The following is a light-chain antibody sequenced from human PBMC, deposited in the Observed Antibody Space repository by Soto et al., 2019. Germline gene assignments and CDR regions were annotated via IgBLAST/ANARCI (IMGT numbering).Light chain of an antibody. CDR3: QQRLHSPIT. CDR2: AAS. Sequence: DIVLTQSPSTLYFSLGDRVTLSCSASQTVSRYLSWYQHSPGQGPRLLVYAASNRPTGFPARFSGSGSETDFTLTIISLEPEDFAVYYCQQRLHSPITFGQGTRVEIK. CDR1: QTVSRY. V-gene: IGKV3-11*01. J-gene: IGKJ5*01.